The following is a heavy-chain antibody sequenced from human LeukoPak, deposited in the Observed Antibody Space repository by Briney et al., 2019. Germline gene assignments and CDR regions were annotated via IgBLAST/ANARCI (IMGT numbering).Heavy chain of an antibody. CDR1: GFTFSSYA. Sequence: GGSLRLSCAASGFTFSSYAMSWVRQAPGKGLEWVSGISGSGGSTYYADSVKGRFTISRDNSKNTLYLQMNSLRAEDTAVYYCAIPDTAMVTTRLGYFDYWGQGTLVTVSS. J-gene: IGHJ4*02. CDR3: AIPDTAMVTTRLGYFDY. D-gene: IGHD5-18*01. V-gene: IGHV3-23*01. CDR2: ISGSGGST.